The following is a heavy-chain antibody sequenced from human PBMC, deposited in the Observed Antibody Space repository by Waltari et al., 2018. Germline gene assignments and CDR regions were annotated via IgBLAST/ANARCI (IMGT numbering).Heavy chain of an antibody. V-gene: IGHV1-69*11. CDR2: IIPMLDKT. D-gene: IGHD1-1*01. CDR1: GGTFTDFG. J-gene: IGHJ5*02. Sequence: QVQLVQSGAEVKKPGSSVKVSCKTSGGTFTDFGISWVRQAPGQGREWMGAIIPMLDKTDYAQKFQGRVTSTADESTDTAYMERRSLGAEDTAVYYCPEVGTTGSWGQGTLVTVSS. CDR3: PEVGTTGS.